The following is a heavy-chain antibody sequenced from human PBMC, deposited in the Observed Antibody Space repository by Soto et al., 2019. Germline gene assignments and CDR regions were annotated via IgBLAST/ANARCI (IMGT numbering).Heavy chain of an antibody. V-gene: IGHV3-66*01. D-gene: IGHD3-10*01. J-gene: IGHJ6*02. Sequence: EVQLVESGGGLVQPGGSLRVSCAASGFTVSSSYMSWVRQAPGKGLEWVSVIYSGGSTYYADSVKGRFTISRDNSKNTLYLQMNSQRAEDTAVYYCARDMVRAMDVWGQGTTVTVSS. CDR1: GFTVSSSY. CDR2: IYSGGST. CDR3: ARDMVRAMDV.